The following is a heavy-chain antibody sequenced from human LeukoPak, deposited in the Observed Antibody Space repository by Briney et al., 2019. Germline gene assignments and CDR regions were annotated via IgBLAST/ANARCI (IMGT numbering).Heavy chain of an antibody. D-gene: IGHD3-3*01. V-gene: IGHV4-61*02. Sequence: PSQTLSLTCTVSGGSISSGSYYWSWIRQPAGKGLEWIGRIYTSGSTNYNPSLKSRVTISVDTSKNQFSLKLSSVTAADTAVSYCARGDFWSGYRHAFDIWGQGTMVTVSS. J-gene: IGHJ3*02. CDR2: IYTSGST. CDR1: GGSISSGSYY. CDR3: ARGDFWSGYRHAFDI.